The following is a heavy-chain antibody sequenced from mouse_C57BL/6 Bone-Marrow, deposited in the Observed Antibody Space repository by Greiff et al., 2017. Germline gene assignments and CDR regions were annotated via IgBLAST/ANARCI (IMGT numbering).Heavy chain of an antibody. V-gene: IGHV14-4*01. CDR3: TPFWYFDG. CDR1: GFNIKDDT. Sequence: EVQLQQSGAELARPGASVKLSCTASGFNIKDDTMHWVKQRPEQGLEWIGCIDPENGETCYASKFRSKATIAADASSNTAYLQLSSLTSDDSAVYFFTPFWYFDGWGTGTTVTVSS. CDR2: IDPENGET. J-gene: IGHJ1*03.